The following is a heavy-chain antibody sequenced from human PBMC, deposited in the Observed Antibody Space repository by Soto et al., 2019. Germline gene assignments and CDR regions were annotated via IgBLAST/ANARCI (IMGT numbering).Heavy chain of an antibody. V-gene: IGHV2-5*01. CDR3: AHIGWDDYGGLFDY. CDR1: GFSLSTSGVG. Sequence: QITLKESGPTLVKPTQTLTLTCTFSGFSLSTSGVGVGWIRQPPGKALEWLALIYWNDDKRYSPSLKSRLTISQDTSKNPVVLTMTNMDPVDTATYYCAHIGWDDYGGLFDYWGQGNLVTVSS. J-gene: IGHJ4*02. D-gene: IGHD4-17*01. CDR2: IYWNDDK.